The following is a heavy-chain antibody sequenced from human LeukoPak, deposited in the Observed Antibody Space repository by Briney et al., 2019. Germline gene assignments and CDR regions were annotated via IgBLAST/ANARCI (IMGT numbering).Heavy chain of an antibody. D-gene: IGHD2-8*01. CDR3: ATLSYNYYFDY. V-gene: IGHV1-18*01. CDR2: ISAYNGNT. CDR1: GYTFTSYG. J-gene: IGHJ4*02. Sequence: ASVKVSCKASGYTFTSYGISWVRQAPGQGLEWMGWISAYNGNTNYAQKLQGRVTMTTDTSTSTAYMELRSLRSEDTAVYYCATLSYNYYFDYWGQGTLVTVSS.